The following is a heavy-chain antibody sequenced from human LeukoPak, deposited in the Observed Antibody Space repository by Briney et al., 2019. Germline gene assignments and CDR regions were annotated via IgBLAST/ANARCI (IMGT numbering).Heavy chain of an antibody. CDR2: ISSSGYTI. CDR3: AREDCSSTSCYDPSVSDY. CDR1: GFTFSHYE. J-gene: IGHJ4*02. D-gene: IGHD2-2*01. V-gene: IGHV3-48*03. Sequence: GGSLRLSCEASGFTFSHYEMNWVRQAPGKGLKWVSYISSSGYTIDYADSVKGRFTVSRANAKNSLYLQMNSLRAEDTAVYSCAREDCSSTSCYDPSVSDYWGQGILVTVSS.